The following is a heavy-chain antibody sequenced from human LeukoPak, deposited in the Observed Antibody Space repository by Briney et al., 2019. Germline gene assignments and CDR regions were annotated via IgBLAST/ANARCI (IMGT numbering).Heavy chain of an antibody. CDR2: IRWNSGSI. CDR3: AKRHCSSTSSYPDY. J-gene: IGHJ4*02. D-gene: IGHD2-2*01. CDR1: GFTFEDYV. Sequence: GGSLRLSCAASGFTFEDYVMHWVRQAPRKGVEGVSGIRWNSGSIVYADSVKARFTISRDNAKNSLYLQMNTLRAEDMALYYCAKRHCSSTSSYPDYWGQGTLVTVSS. V-gene: IGHV3-9*03.